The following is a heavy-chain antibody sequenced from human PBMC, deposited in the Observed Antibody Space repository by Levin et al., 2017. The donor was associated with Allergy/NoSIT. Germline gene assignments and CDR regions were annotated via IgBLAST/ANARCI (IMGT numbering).Heavy chain of an antibody. D-gene: IGHD6-13*01. J-gene: IGHJ4*02. Sequence: GGSLRLSCAASGFTFSNHGMHWVRQAPGKGLEWVAVIWFDGSEKYYADSVKGRFTISRDNSKNTLHLQMTSLSADDTATYYCASESSTSWQQTIENWGQGTLVTVSS. CDR1: GFTFSNHG. V-gene: IGHV3-33*01. CDR3: ASESSTSWQQTIEN. CDR2: IWFDGSEK.